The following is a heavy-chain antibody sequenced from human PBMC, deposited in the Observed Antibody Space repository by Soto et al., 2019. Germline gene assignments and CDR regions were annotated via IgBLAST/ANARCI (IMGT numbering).Heavy chain of an antibody. D-gene: IGHD1-26*01. CDR2: ISYDGSNK. J-gene: IGHJ4*02. CDR3: AKGAARYFDY. CDR1: GFTFSSYA. V-gene: IGHV3-30-3*01. Sequence: PGGSLRLSCAASGFTFSSYAMHWVRQAPGKGLEWVAVISYDGSNKYYADSVKGRFTISRDNSKNTLYLQMNSLRGEDTGTYYCAKGAARYFDYWGRGTLVTVSS.